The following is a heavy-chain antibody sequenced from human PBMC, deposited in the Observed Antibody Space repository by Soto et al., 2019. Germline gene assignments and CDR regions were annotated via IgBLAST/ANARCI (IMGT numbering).Heavy chain of an antibody. V-gene: IGHV4-59*01. D-gene: IGHD3-3*01. CDR2: IYYSGST. J-gene: IGHJ4*02. Sequence: PSETLSLTCTVSGGSISSYYWSWIRKPPGKGLEWIGYIYYSGSTNYNPSLKSRVTISVDTSKNQFSLKLSSVTDADTAVYYCARAGTIFGVVSPFDYWGQGTLVTVS. CDR1: GGSISSYY. CDR3: ARAGTIFGVVSPFDY.